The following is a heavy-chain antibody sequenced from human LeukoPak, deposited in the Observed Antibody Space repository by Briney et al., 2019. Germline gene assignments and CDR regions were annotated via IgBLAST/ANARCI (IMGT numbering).Heavy chain of an antibody. CDR2: ISGSGGST. J-gene: IGHJ4*02. D-gene: IGHD3-22*01. CDR1: GFTFSSYA. Sequence: GGSLRLSCAASGFTFSSYAMSWVRQAPGKGLEWVSAISGSGGSTYYADSVKGRFTISRDNSKNTLYLQMNSLRAEDTAVYYCAKYSNFLDSMIVVVICLDYWGQGTLVTVSS. V-gene: IGHV3-23*01. CDR3: AKYSNFLDSMIVVVICLDY.